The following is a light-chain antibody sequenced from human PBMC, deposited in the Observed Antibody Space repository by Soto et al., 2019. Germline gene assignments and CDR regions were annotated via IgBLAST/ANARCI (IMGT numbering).Light chain of an antibody. J-gene: IGKJ1*01. CDR3: QQYNSYSLA. CDR2: DAS. Sequence: EIVLTQSPATLSLSPGERATLSCRASQSVSSYLAWYQQKPGQAPRLLIYDASNRATGIPARFSGSGSGTDFTLTISSLEPDDFATYYCQQYNSYSLAFGQGTKVEIK. V-gene: IGKV3-11*01. CDR1: QSVSSY.